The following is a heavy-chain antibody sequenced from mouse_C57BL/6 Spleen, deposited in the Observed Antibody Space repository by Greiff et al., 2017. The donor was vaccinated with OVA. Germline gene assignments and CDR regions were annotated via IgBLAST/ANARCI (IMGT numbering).Heavy chain of an antibody. CDR2: IRSKSNNYAT. CDR1: GFSFNTYA. CDR3: VAQDDYVVFYAMDY. Sequence: EVKLMESGGGLVQPKGSLKLSCAASGFSFNTYAMNWVRQAPGKGLEWVARIRSKSNNYATYYADSVKDRFTISRDDSESMLYLQMNNLKTEDTAMYYCVAQDDYVVFYAMDYWGQGTSVTVSS. J-gene: IGHJ4*01. V-gene: IGHV10-1*01. D-gene: IGHD2-4*01.